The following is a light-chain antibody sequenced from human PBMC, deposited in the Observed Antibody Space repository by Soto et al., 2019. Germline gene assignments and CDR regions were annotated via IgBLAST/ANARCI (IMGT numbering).Light chain of an antibody. V-gene: IGKV1-9*01. Sequence: IQLTQYPPSLSASVGDRVTITCRASQGVSSYLAWYHQQPGKAPKLLIYAATTLQSGVPSRLRGSGYGTDLTITINSMQHEDFETYYCQQLHSYTFTFGQGTRLEIK. CDR3: QQLHSYTFT. CDR1: QGVSSY. CDR2: AAT. J-gene: IGKJ5*01.